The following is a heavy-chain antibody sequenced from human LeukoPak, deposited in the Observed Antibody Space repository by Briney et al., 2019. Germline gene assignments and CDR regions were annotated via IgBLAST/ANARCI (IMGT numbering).Heavy chain of an antibody. Sequence: SETLSLTCTVSGGSISSYYWSWIRQPPGKGLEWIGYIYYSGSTNYNPSLKSRVTISVDTSKNQFSLKLSSVTAADTVVYYCARDNPGGYADYWGQGTLVTVSS. CDR1: GGSISSYY. V-gene: IGHV4-59*01. J-gene: IGHJ4*02. CDR2: IYYSGST. D-gene: IGHD5-12*01. CDR3: ARDNPGGYADY.